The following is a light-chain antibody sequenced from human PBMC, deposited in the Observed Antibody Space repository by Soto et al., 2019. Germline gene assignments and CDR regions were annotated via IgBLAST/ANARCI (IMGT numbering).Light chain of an antibody. CDR2: KAS. Sequence: EIQMTQSPSTLSASVGDRVTITCRASQIISSWLAWYQQKPGKAPKLLIYKASNLESGVPSRFSGSGSGTEFALTISSLQPDDFATYYCQQYNSYPFTFGPRTKVDIK. J-gene: IGKJ3*01. CDR3: QQYNSYPFT. V-gene: IGKV1-5*03. CDR1: QIISSW.